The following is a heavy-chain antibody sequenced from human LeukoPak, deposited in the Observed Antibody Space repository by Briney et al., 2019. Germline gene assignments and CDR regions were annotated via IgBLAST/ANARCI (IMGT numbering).Heavy chain of an antibody. V-gene: IGHV3-74*01. J-gene: IGHJ3*02. D-gene: IGHD2-2*01. CDR1: GFTFRNYY. Sequence: PGGSLRLSCAASGFTFRNYYMHWVRQVPGKGLVWVSHINSDGSSTNYADSVKGRFTISRDNAKNTLFLQMNSLRAEDTAVYYCAKHDSSTSRRRRTTIGAFDIWGQGTMVTVSS. CDR3: AKHDSSTSRRRRTTIGAFDI. CDR2: INSDGSST.